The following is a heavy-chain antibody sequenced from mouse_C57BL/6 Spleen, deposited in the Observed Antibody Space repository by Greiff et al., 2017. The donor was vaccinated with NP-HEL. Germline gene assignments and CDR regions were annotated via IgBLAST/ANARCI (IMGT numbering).Heavy chain of an antibody. CDR1: GYTFTDYE. V-gene: IGHV1-15*01. J-gene: IGHJ4*01. Sequence: QVQLKQSGAELVRPGASVTLSCKASGYTFTDYEMHWVKQTPVHGLEWIGAIDPETGGTAYNQKFKGKAILTADKSSSTAYMELRSLTSEDSAVYYCTRSKRSYAMDYWGQGTSVTVSS. CDR3: TRSKRSYAMDY. CDR2: IDPETGGT.